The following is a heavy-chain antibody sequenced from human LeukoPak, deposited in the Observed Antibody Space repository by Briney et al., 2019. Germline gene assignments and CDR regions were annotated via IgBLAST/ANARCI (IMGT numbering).Heavy chain of an antibody. CDR1: GGSFSGYY. J-gene: IGHJ4*02. CDR3: AISIAVAGNPFDY. Sequence: SETLPLTCAVYGGSFSGYYWSWIRQPPGKGLEWIGEINHSGSTNYNPSLKSRVTISVDTSKNQFSLKLSSVTAADTAVYYCAISIAVAGNPFDYWGQGTLVTVSS. D-gene: IGHD6-19*01. CDR2: INHSGST. V-gene: IGHV4-34*01.